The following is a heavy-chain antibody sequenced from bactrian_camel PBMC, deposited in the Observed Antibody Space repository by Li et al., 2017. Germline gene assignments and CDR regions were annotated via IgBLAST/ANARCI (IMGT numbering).Heavy chain of an antibody. J-gene: IGHJ4*01. D-gene: IGHD7*01. Sequence: VQLVESGGGSVQAEGSLRLSCAASGFTGGRHCMAWFRQLPHKEREAVAVIEADGTIRYQDSVKGRFTISKDAAKNTLYLDMNSLKPEDTGMYYCAADHCLVAVHGTYNYWGQGTQVTV. CDR2: IEADGTI. CDR1: GFTGGRHC. CDR3: AADHCLVAVHGTYNY. V-gene: IGHV3S55*01.